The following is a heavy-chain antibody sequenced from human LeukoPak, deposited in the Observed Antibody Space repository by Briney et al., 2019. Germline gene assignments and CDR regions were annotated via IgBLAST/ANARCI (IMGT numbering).Heavy chain of an antibody. CDR2: IIPIFGTA. Sequence: GASVKVSCKASGGTFSSYAISWVRQAPGQGLEWMGGIIPIFGTANYAQKFQGRVTITADESTSTAYMELGSLRSEDTAVYYCARGVRREIRYYMDVWGKGTTVTVSS. CDR1: GGTFSSYA. J-gene: IGHJ6*03. CDR3: ARGVRREIRYYMDV. D-gene: IGHD3-10*01. V-gene: IGHV1-69*13.